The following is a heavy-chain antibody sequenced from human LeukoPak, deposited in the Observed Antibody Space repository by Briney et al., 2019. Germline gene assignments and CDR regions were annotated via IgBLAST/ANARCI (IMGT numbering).Heavy chain of an antibody. CDR2: IYYSGST. CDR1: GGSISSYY. J-gene: IGHJ6*02. CDR3: ARDPCGSGSYYMGCYYGMDV. D-gene: IGHD3-10*01. Sequence: PSETLSLTCTVSGGSISSYYWSWIRQPPGKGLEWIGYIYYSGSTYYNPSLKSRVTISVDTSKNQFSLKLSSVTAADTAVYYCARDPCGSGSYYMGCYYGMDVWGQGTTVTVSS. V-gene: IGHV4-59*12.